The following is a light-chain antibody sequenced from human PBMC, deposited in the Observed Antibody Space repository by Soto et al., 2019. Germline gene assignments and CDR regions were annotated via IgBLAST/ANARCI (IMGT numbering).Light chain of an antibody. CDR2: ENN. CDR3: SSHAGSDTYVV. J-gene: IGLJ2*01. V-gene: IGLV2-23*01. CDR1: SGDVGGYNL. Sequence: QSALTQPASVSGSPGQSIAISCTGTSGDVGGYNLVSWYQQHPGKAPKFLIYENNKRPSGVSDRFSGSKSGNTAFLTISGLQAEDEADYYCSSHAGSDTYVVFGGGTKLTVL.